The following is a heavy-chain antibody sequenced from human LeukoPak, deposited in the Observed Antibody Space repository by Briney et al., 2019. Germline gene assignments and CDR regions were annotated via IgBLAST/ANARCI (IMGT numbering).Heavy chain of an antibody. Sequence: SETLSLTCTVSGGSINSYYWNWIRQPPGKGLEWIGYIYYSGRTDYNPSLKSRVTISVDTSKHQFSMKLKSVTAADTAVYFCARGRWLPNAFDIWGQGTMVTVFS. V-gene: IGHV4-59*01. D-gene: IGHD5-24*01. CDR3: ARGRWLPNAFDI. CDR2: IYYSGRT. J-gene: IGHJ3*02. CDR1: GGSINSYY.